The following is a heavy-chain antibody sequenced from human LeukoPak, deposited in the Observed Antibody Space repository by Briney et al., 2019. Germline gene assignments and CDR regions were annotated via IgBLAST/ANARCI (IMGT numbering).Heavy chain of an antibody. CDR1: GGSISYFY. D-gene: IGHD6-19*01. J-gene: IGHJ5*02. CDR2: IYTSGST. V-gene: IGHV4-4*07. CDR3: ARSSSSGWGFRFDP. Sequence: PSETLSLTCTVSGGSISYFYWSWIRQPAGRGLEWIGRIYTSGSTNYNPSLKSRVTMSVDTSKKQFSLKLSSVTAADTAVYYCARSSSSGWGFRFDPWGQGTLVTVSS.